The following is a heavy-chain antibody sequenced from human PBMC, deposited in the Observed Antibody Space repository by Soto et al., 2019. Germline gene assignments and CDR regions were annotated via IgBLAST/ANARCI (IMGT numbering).Heavy chain of an antibody. CDR2: MNSNSGNT. Sequence: ASVRVSSKASGYTFTSYDINWVRQATGQGLEWMGWMNSNSGNTGYAQKFQGRVTMTRNTSISTAYMELSSLRSEDTAVYYCARVRGYSYGLDYWVQGTLVTVS. D-gene: IGHD5-18*01. J-gene: IGHJ4*02. V-gene: IGHV1-8*01. CDR3: ARVRGYSYGLDY. CDR1: GYTFTSYD.